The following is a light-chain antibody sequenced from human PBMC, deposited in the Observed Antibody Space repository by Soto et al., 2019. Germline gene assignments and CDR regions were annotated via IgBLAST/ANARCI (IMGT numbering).Light chain of an antibody. V-gene: IGLV2-8*01. CDR3: SSYGGTNNVV. CDR1: SSDVGGYKY. J-gene: IGLJ2*01. Sequence: QSALTQPPSASGSPGQSVTISCTGTSSDVGGYKYVSWYQHHPGKAPKVVIYEVTKRPSGVPDRFSGSQSGNTASLTVSGLLAEDEADYYCSSYGGTNNVVFGGGTQLTVL. CDR2: EVT.